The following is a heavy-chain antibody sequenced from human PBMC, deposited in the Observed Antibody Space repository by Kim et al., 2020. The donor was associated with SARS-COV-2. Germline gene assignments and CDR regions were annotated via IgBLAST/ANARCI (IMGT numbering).Heavy chain of an antibody. CDR3: AKLRFLDWLSVNYFDY. V-gene: IGHV3-23*01. CDR2: ISGSGGST. CDR1: GFRFSIYA. D-gene: IGHD3-9*01. J-gene: IGHJ4*02. Sequence: GGSLRLSCAASGFRFSIYAMSWVRQAPGKGLEWVSAISGSGGSTYSADSVKGRFTISRDNSKNTLYLQMNSLRAEDTAVYYCAKLRFLDWLSVNYFDYWGQGTLVTVSS.